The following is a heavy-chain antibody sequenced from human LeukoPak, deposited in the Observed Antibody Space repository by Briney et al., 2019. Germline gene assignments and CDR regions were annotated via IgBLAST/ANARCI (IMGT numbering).Heavy chain of an antibody. CDR1: GGTFISYA. CDR3: ARVPREVGATDYYYGMDV. CDR2: IIPIFGTA. Sequence: ASVKVSCKASGGTFISYAISWVRQAPGQGLEWMGGIIPIFGTANYAQKFQGRVTITADESTSTAYMELSSLRSEDTAVYYCARVPREVGATDYYYGMDVWGQGTTVTVSS. J-gene: IGHJ6*02. V-gene: IGHV1-69*13. D-gene: IGHD1-26*01.